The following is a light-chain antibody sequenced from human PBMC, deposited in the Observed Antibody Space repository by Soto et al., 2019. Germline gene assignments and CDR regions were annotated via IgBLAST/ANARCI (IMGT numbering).Light chain of an antibody. V-gene: IGLV1-40*01. CDR2: GST. CDR3: QSYDSSLSAVV. Sequence: QSVLTQPSSVSGAPGQSVTLSCTGSSSNIGAGYDVHWYQQLPGTAPKLLIYGSTNRPSGVPDRFSGSKSGTSASLAISGLQAEDEADYYCQSYDSSLSAVVFGGGTQLTVL. J-gene: IGLJ7*01. CDR1: SSNIGAGYD.